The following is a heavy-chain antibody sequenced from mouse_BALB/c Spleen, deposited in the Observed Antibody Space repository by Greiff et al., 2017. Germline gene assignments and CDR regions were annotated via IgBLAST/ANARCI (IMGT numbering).Heavy chain of an antibody. CDR2: ISSGGSYT. Sequence: DVMLVESGGGLVKPGGSLKLSCAASGFTFSSYAMSWVRQSPEKRLEWVAEISSGGSYTYYPDTVTGRFTISRDNAKNTLYLEMSSLRSEDTAMYYCARGDYGYDVDYYAMDYWGQGTSVTVSS. D-gene: IGHD2-2*01. CDR3: ARGDYGYDVDYYAMDY. CDR1: GFTFSSYA. J-gene: IGHJ4*01. V-gene: IGHV5-9-4*01.